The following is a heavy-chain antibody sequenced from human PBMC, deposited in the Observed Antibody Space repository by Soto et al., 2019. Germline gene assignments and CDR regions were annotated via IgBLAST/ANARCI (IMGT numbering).Heavy chain of an antibody. J-gene: IGHJ5*02. V-gene: IGHV4-30-2*01. Sequence: PSETLSRTCSVSGGSISSGGYSWSWIRQPPGKGLEWIGYIYHSGSTYYNPSLKSRVTISVDRSKNQFSLKLSSVTAADTAVYYCARSITGTTFDPWGQGTRVTVSS. D-gene: IGHD1-7*01. CDR3: ARSITGTTFDP. CDR2: IYHSGST. CDR1: GGSISSGGYS.